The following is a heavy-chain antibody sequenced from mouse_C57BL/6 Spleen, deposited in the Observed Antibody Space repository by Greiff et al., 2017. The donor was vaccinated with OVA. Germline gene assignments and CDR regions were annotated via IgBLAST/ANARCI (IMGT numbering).Heavy chain of an antibody. Sequence: QVHVKQSGAELVKPGASVKLSCKASGYTFTSYWMHWVKQRPGQGLEWIGMIHPNSGSTNYNEKFKSKATLTVDKSSSTAYMQLSSLTSEDSAVYYCAIRGDGFAYWGQGTLVTVSA. V-gene: IGHV1-64*01. J-gene: IGHJ3*01. D-gene: IGHD3-3*01. CDR2: IHPNSGST. CDR1: GYTFTSYW. CDR3: AIRGDGFAY.